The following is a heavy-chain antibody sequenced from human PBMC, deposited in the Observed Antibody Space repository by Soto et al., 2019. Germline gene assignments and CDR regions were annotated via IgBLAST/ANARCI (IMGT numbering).Heavy chain of an antibody. CDR3: AKRPNYYDSSGSAY. CDR2: ISGSGGST. Sequence: EVQLLESGGGLVQPGGSLRLSCAASGFTFSSYAMSWVRQAPGKGLEWFSAISGSGGSTYYADSVKGRFTISRDNSKNTLYLQMNSLRAEDTAVYYCAKRPNYYDSSGSAYWGQGTLVTVSS. V-gene: IGHV3-23*01. D-gene: IGHD3-22*01. J-gene: IGHJ4*02. CDR1: GFTFSSYA.